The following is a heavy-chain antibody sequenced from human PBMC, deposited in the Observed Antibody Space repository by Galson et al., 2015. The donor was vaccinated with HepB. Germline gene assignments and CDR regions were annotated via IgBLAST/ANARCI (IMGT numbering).Heavy chain of an antibody. Sequence: SGAEVKKPGESLKISCKGSGYSFTSYWIVWVRQMPGKGLEWMGIIYPGDSDTRYSPSFQGQVTISADKSISTAYLQWSSLKASDTAMYYCARLLPPYYHDSSGYFAYWGQGTLVTVSS. V-gene: IGHV5-51*03. J-gene: IGHJ4*02. CDR2: IYPGDSDT. CDR3: ARLLPPYYHDSSGYFAY. CDR1: GYSFTSYW. D-gene: IGHD3-22*01.